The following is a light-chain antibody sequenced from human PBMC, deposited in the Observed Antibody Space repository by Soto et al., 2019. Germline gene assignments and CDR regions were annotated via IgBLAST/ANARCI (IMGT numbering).Light chain of an antibody. Sequence: DIQMTQSPSSLSASVGDRVTITCQASDDISNYLNWYQQKPGKAPKVLIYDACRLESGVPSRFSGGGSGKEFTFTFSSLQAEDIATYYCQQYAHLPLTFGPGTKVDI. J-gene: IGKJ3*01. CDR3: QQYAHLPLT. CDR2: DAC. CDR1: DDISNY. V-gene: IGKV1-33*01.